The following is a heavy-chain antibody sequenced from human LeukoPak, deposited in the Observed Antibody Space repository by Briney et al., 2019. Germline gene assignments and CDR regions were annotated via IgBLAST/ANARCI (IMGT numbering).Heavy chain of an antibody. CDR2: IYLDNSDT. CDR1: GYTFTNYW. V-gene: IGHV5-51*01. Sequence: GESPKISCKASGYTFTNYWIGWVRQMPGKGLEWMGIIYLDNSDTRYSPSFQGQVTISADKSINTAYLRWSSLKASDTAMYYCATLESIASYPDYWGQGSPVTVSS. J-gene: IGHJ4*02. CDR3: ATLESIASYPDY. D-gene: IGHD3-3*01.